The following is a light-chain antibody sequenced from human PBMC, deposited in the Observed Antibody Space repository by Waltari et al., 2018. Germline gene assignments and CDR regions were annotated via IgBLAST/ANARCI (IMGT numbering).Light chain of an antibody. Sequence: QSALTQPAPVSGSPGQSITISCTGASADLASYNLVSCYQPPPANAPKLMIYEAVKRPAGVSNRFSGAKSGTTASLIISGLQADDEADYYCCSYTGSSTSYGCGSGTKVTVL. CDR1: SADLASYNL. CDR2: EAV. CDR3: CSYTGSSTSYG. V-gene: IGLV2-23*01. J-gene: IGLJ1*01.